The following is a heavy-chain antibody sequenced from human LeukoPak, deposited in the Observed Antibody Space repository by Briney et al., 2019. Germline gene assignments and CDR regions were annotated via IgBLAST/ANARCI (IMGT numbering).Heavy chain of an antibody. V-gene: IGHV3-30*02. D-gene: IGHD2-21*01. J-gene: IGHJ4*02. Sequence: GGSLRLSCAASGFTFSNYGMHWVRQAPGKGLEWVAFIPYDGSNEYYADSVKGRFTISRDNSKNTLYLQMNSLRAEDTAVYYCAKDICGGDCYPSGGYWGQGTLVTVSS. CDR3: AKDICGGDCYPSGGY. CDR1: GFTFSNYG. CDR2: IPYDGSNE.